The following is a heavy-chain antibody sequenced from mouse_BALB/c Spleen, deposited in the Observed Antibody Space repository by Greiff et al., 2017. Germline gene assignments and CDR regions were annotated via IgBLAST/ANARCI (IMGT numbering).Heavy chain of an antibody. CDR2: ISSGGST. J-gene: IGHJ2*01. CDR1: GFTFSSYA. CDR3: AREEYGNYLDY. D-gene: IGHD2-10*02. V-gene: IGHV5-6-5*01. Sequence: DVHLVESGGGLVKPGGSLKLSCAASGFTFSSYAMSWVRQTPEKRLEWVASISSGGSTYYPDSVKGRFTISRDNARNILYLQMSSLRSEDTAMYYCAREEYGNYLDYWGQGTTLTVSS.